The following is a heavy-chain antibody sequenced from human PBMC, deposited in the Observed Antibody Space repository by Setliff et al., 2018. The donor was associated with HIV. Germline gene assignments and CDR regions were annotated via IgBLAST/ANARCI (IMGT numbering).Heavy chain of an antibody. CDR1: GGTFSSYA. V-gene: IGHV1-18*01. CDR2: ISANNGNT. J-gene: IGHJ4*02. D-gene: IGHD7-27*01. CDR3: ARGGTGRPRPIDY. Sequence: ASVKVSCKASGGTFSSYAISWVRQAPGQGLEWMGWISANNGNTNYAQRLHDRVTMTTDTSTSTVYMELRSLRSDDTAVYYCARGGTGRPRPIDYWGQGTLVTVSS.